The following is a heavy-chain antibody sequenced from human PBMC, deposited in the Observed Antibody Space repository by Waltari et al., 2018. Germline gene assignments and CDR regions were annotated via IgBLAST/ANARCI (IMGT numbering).Heavy chain of an antibody. J-gene: IGHJ3*02. V-gene: IGHV3-7*01. CDR2: IKQDGSEK. CDR3: ARATYYYDNSGRGAFDI. CDR1: GFSFTGYW. D-gene: IGHD3-22*01. Sequence: EGQLVESGGGFVQPGGSLRLSCEASGFSFTGYWMSWARQAPGKGLEWVANIKQDGSEKNYVDSVKGRFTVSRDNAKKSLFLEMNSLRGEDTAVYYCARATYYYDNSGRGAFDIWGQGTRVTVSS.